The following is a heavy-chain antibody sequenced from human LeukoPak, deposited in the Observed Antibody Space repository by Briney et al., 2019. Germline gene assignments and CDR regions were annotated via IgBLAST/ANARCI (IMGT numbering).Heavy chain of an antibody. CDR3: AKSSLITMIVVASEWYFDL. Sequence: PGGSLRLSCAASGFTFSSYGMHWVRQAPDKGLEWVAFIRYDGSNKYYADSVKGRFTISRDNSKNTLYLQMNSLRAEDTAVYYCAKSSLITMIVVASEWYFDLWGRGTLVTVSS. V-gene: IGHV3-30*02. CDR1: GFTFSSYG. J-gene: IGHJ2*01. CDR2: IRYDGSNK. D-gene: IGHD3-22*01.